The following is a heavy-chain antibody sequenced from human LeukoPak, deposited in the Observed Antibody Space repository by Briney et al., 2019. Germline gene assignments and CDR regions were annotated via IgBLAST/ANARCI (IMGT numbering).Heavy chain of an antibody. J-gene: IGHJ1*01. Sequence: GGSLRLSCAASGFTFSSYAMSWVRQAPGKGLEWVSAISGSGGSTYYADSVKGRFTISRDNSKNTLYLQMNSLRAEDTAVYYCAKESISYGSAVSKYFQHWGQGTLVTVSS. V-gene: IGHV3-23*01. D-gene: IGHD5-18*01. CDR3: AKESISYGSAVSKYFQH. CDR2: ISGSGGST. CDR1: GFTFSSYA.